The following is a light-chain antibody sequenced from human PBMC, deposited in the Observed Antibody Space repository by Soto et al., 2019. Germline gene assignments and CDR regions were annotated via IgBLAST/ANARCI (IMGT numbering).Light chain of an antibody. CDR2: NTH. CDR3: LLFSGGAYV. Sequence: QTVVTQDPSLTMTPGGTVTLNCAASTGAVTSDYYPNWFQQKHGQAPTSLIYNTHNRHSWTPARFSGSLLGNRAALTLSGALPEDEAEYYCLLFSGGAYVFGPGTKLTVL. V-gene: IGLV7-43*01. CDR1: TGAVTSDYY. J-gene: IGLJ1*01.